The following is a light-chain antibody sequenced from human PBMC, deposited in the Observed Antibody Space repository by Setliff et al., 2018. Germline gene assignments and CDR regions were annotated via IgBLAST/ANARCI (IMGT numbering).Light chain of an antibody. CDR3: QQYSSYQIT. CDR1: QGITSA. J-gene: IGKJ5*01. Sequence: AIQLTQSPASLSAFVGDRVTITCRASQGITSALAWYKQKAGKPPELLMYEASTLERGVPKRFSGSGYGTDFTLTINSLQPEDFATYYCQQYSSYQITFGQGTRLEIK. V-gene: IGKV1-13*02. CDR2: EAS.